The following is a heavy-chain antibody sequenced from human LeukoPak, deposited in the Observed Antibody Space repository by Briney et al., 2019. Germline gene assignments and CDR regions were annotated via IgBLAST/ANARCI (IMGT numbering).Heavy chain of an antibody. CDR2: ISGGGGST. Sequence: PGGSLRLSCAAPGFTFSSYSMSWVRQAPGKGLQWVSAISGGGGSTYYADSVKGRFTISRDNSKSTLYLQINSLRADDTAIYYCAARPLMPPRFDYLGQGILVTVSS. CDR1: GFTFSSYS. CDR3: AARPLMPPRFDY. D-gene: IGHD2-2*01. V-gene: IGHV3-23*01. J-gene: IGHJ4*02.